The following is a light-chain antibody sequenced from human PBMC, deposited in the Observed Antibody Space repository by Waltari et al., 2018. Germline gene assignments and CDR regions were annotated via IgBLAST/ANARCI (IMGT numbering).Light chain of an antibody. Sequence: QSALTQPASASGTPGARVTISCSGRRSNLGGNSVTWYQNIPGTAPKLLIHANHQRPSGVPDRFSGSKSGTSASLVISGLQSEDEADYYCASWDDRLTGGVVFGGGTKLTVL. CDR3: ASWDDRLTGGVV. CDR1: RSNLGGNS. J-gene: IGLJ2*01. V-gene: IGLV1-44*01. CDR2: ANH.